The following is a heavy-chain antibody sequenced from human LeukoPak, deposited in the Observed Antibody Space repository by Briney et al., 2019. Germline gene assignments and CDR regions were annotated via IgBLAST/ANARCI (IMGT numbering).Heavy chain of an antibody. CDR1: GYTFTSYA. D-gene: IGHD3-10*01. Sequence: ASVKVSCKASGYTFTSYAMHWVRQAPGQRLEWMGWINAGNGNTKYSQKLQGRVTMTTDTSTSTAYMELRSLRSDDTAVYYCASSYGSGYAGYYFDFWGQGTLVTVSS. J-gene: IGHJ4*02. CDR3: ASSYGSGYAGYYFDF. CDR2: INAGNGNT. V-gene: IGHV1-3*01.